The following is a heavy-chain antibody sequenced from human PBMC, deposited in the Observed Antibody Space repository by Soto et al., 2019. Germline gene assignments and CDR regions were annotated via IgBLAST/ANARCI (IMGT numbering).Heavy chain of an antibody. CDR3: ARDRSRYFDY. CDR1: GFTFSSYG. V-gene: IGHV3-33*01. Sequence: QVQLVESGGGVVQPGRSLRLSCAASGFTFSSYGMHWVRQAPGKGLEWVAVIWYDGSNKYYADSVKGRFTISRDNSKNSLYLQMNSLRAEDTAVYYCARDRSRYFDYWGQGTLVTVSS. CDR2: IWYDGSNK. J-gene: IGHJ4*02.